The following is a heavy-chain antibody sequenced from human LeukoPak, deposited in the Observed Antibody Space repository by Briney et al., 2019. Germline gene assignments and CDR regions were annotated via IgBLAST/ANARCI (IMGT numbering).Heavy chain of an antibody. V-gene: IGHV3-23*01. J-gene: IGHJ4*02. CDR1: GFTFSSYA. CDR3: ARDSHYYDSSGYYHIDY. D-gene: IGHD3-22*01. Sequence: GGSLRLSCAASGFTFSSYAMSWVRQAPGKGLEWVSAISGRGGSTYYADSVKGRFTISRDNAKNSLYLQMNSLRAEDTAVYYCARDSHYYDSSGYYHIDYWGQGTLVTVSS. CDR2: ISGRGGST.